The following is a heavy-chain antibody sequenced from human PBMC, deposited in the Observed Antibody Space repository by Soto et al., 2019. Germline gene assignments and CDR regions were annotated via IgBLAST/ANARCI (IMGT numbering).Heavy chain of an antibody. V-gene: IGHV3-7*01. CDR3: ARRGRPDF. Sequence: EVQLVESGGGLVQPGGSLRLSCAASGFILSHSWMSWVRRAPGKGLEWVANIKQDGTDEYYVDSVKGRFTISRDNAKNSVYLQMNSLRAEDTAVYYCARRGRPDFWGQGTMVTVSS. J-gene: IGHJ3*01. CDR2: IKQDGTDE. CDR1: GFILSHSW. D-gene: IGHD3-10*01.